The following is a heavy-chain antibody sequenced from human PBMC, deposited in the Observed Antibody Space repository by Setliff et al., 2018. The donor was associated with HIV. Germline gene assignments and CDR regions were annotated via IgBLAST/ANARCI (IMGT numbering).Heavy chain of an antibody. J-gene: IGHJ6*02. Sequence: SETLSLTCAVYGGSFSGYYWSWIRQPPGKGLEWIGEINHSGSTNYNPSLKSRVTISVDTSKNQISLNLTSVTAADTAVYYCAQLTPRTHYFYGMDVWGQGTTVTVSS. CDR1: GGSFSGYY. V-gene: IGHV4-34*01. CDR2: INHSGST. CDR3: AQLTPRTHYFYGMDV.